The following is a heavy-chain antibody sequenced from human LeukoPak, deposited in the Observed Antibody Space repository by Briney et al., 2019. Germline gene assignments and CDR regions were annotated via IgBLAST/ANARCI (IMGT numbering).Heavy chain of an antibody. J-gene: IGHJ4*02. CDR2: ISGSGGST. CDR3: AKSGLGYYYDSSGLDY. D-gene: IGHD3-22*01. V-gene: IGHV3-23*01. CDR1: GFTFSSYA. Sequence: GWSLRLSCAASGFTFSSYAMSWVRQAPGKGLEWVSAISGSGGSTYYADSVKGRFTISRDNSKNTLYLQMNSLRAQDPAVYYCAKSGLGYYYDSSGLDYWGQGTLVTVSS.